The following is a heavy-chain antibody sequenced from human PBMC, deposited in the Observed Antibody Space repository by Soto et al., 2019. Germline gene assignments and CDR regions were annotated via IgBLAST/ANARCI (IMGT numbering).Heavy chain of an antibody. CDR3: TRGGDPYKTGH. V-gene: IGHV4-30-2*02. D-gene: IGHD2-21*01. J-gene: IGHJ4*02. CDR2: IYHSGST. CDR1: GGSISSGGYS. Sequence: SSETLSLTCAVSGGSISSGGYSWSWIRQPPGKGLEWIGYIYHSGSTYYNPSLKSRVTISVDRSKNQFSLKLTSVNTADTAIYYCTRGGDPYKTGHWGQGNLVTVSS.